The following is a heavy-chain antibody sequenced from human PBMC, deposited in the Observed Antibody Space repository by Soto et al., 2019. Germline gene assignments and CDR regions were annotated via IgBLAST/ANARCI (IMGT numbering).Heavy chain of an antibody. V-gene: IGHV1-18*01. CDR3: ARGLIMITFGGVISNDNWFDP. J-gene: IGHJ5*02. CDR1: GYTFTSYG. CDR2: ISAYNGNT. Sequence: GASVKVSCKASGYTFTSYGISWVRQAPGQGLEWMGWISAYNGNTNYAQKLQGRVTMTTDTSTSTAYMELRSLRSDDTAVYYCARGLIMITFGGVISNDNWFDPWGQGTLVTVSS. D-gene: IGHD3-16*02.